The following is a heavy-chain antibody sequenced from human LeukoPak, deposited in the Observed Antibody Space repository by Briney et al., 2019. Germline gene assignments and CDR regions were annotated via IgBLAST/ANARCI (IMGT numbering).Heavy chain of an antibody. D-gene: IGHD3-22*01. CDR3: ARDLREFDSSGYYLDY. CDR1: GFTFNDYY. CDR2: ISSSSYT. Sequence: GGSLRLSCAASGFTFNDYYMSWIRQAPGKGLEWVSYISSSSYTNYADSVKGRFTISRDNAKNSLYLQMNSLRAEDTAVYYCARDLREFDSSGYYLDYWGQGTLVTVSS. J-gene: IGHJ4*02. V-gene: IGHV3-11*06.